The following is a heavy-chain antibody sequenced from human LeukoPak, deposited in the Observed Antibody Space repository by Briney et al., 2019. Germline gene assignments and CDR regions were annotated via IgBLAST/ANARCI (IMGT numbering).Heavy chain of an antibody. J-gene: IGHJ2*01. V-gene: IGHV4-34*01. CDR1: GGSFSGYY. CDR3: ARVATRSHWYFDL. D-gene: IGHD5-12*01. CDR2: INHSGST. Sequence: SETLSLTCAVYGGSFSGYYWSWIRQPPGKGLEWIGEINHSGSTNYNPSLKSRVTISVDTSKNQFSPKLSSVTAADTAVYYCARVATRSHWYFDLWGRGTLVTVSS.